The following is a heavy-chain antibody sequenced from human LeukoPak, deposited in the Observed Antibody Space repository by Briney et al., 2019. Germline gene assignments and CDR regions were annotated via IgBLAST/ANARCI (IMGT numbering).Heavy chain of an antibody. CDR3: ARQTRYGGNSGVYYGMDV. D-gene: IGHD4-23*01. CDR2: INYSGST. V-gene: IGHV4-59*08. CDR1: GGAISTYY. J-gene: IGHJ6*02. Sequence: SETLSLTRAVSGGAISTYYWSWIRQSPGKGLEWLGYINYSGSTNYNPSLKSRVTISVDTSKNQFSLKLSSVTAADTAVYYCARQTRYGGNSGVYYGMDVWGQGTTVTVSS.